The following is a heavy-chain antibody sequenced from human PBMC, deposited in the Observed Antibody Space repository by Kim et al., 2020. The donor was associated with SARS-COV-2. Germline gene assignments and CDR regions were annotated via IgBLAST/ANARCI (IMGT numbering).Heavy chain of an antibody. CDR3: ARDRGGDAAFDL. V-gene: IGHV3-74*01. CDR1: GFTFSRSW. CDR2: INSDGSGR. D-gene: IGHD2-21*01. Sequence: GGSLRLSCAASGFTFSRSWMHWVRQAPGKGLVWVSRINSDGSGRSYADSVQGRFTISRDNTKTTVYLQMNSLRAEDTAVYYCARDRGGDAAFDLWGQGTVVTVSS. J-gene: IGHJ3*01.